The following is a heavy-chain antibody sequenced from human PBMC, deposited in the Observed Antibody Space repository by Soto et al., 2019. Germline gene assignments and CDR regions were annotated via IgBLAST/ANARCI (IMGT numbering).Heavy chain of an antibody. CDR3: ARVAEPCSGGSCYLSPSLHGFDY. J-gene: IGHJ4*02. CDR2: IYNSGST. CDR1: GGSFSGYS. Sequence: SETLSLTCAVYGGSFSGYSRRWIRQPPGKGLEWIGDIYNSGSTNYNPSRKSRVTISVDTSKNQISLKLSYVPAAHTAVYYCARVAEPCSGGSCYLSPSLHGFDYWGQGTLVTVSS. V-gene: IGHV4-34*01. D-gene: IGHD2-15*01.